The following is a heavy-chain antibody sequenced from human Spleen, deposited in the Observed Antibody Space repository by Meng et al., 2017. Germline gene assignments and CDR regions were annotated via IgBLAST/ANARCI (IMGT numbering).Heavy chain of an antibody. V-gene: IGHV4-4*02. Sequence: QVAVRGAGPGLVGPSGTLSLTCAVSGGSISDTNWWNWVRQPPEKGLEWIGKIFHTESTYYNPSLKSRVTMSIDKSKNQFSLKLTSVTAADTAVYYCARSYCSDGGCYQVFDSWGQGTLVTVSS. CDR1: GGSISDTNW. D-gene: IGHD2-15*01. J-gene: IGHJ4*02. CDR2: IFHTEST. CDR3: ARSYCSDGGCYQVFDS.